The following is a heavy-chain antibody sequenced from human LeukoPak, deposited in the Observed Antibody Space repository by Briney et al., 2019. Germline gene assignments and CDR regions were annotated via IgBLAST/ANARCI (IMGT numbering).Heavy chain of an antibody. J-gene: IGHJ6*02. CDR2: ISYDGSNK. CDR3: ARDFGGYDQYGMDV. D-gene: IGHD4-23*01. CDR1: GFTFSSYA. V-gene: IGHV3-30-3*01. Sequence: GGSLRLSCAASGFTFSSYAMHWVRPALGKGLEWVAVISYDGSNKYYADTVKGRFTISRDNSKNTLYLQMNSLRAEDTAVYYCARDFGGYDQYGMDVWGQGTTVTVSS.